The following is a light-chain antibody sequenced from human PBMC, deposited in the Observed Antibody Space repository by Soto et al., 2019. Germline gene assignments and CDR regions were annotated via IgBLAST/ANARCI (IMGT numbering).Light chain of an antibody. CDR3: QQYGSSSWT. CDR1: QSVSSSY. J-gene: IGKJ1*01. CDR2: GAS. Sequence: EIVLTQSPGTLSLSPGERETLSCRASQSVSSSYLAWYQQKPGQAPRLPIYGASSRATGIPDRFSGSGSGTDFTLTISRLEPEDFAVYYCQQYGSSSWTFGQGTKVDIK. V-gene: IGKV3-20*01.